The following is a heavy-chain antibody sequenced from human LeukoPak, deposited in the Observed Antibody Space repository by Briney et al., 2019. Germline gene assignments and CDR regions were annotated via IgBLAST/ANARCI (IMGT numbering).Heavy chain of an antibody. J-gene: IGHJ4*02. D-gene: IGHD2-8*01. CDR2: IGGSGGSI. CDR1: GFTFNTYA. Sequence: PGGSLRLSCAASGFTFNTYAMSRVRQAPGKGLEWVSVIGGSGGSIYYADSVKGRFTISRDASKNMLFLQVNSLRAEDTAVYYCAKDHCTNGVCRFDYWGQGTLVTVSS. CDR3: AKDHCTNGVCRFDY. V-gene: IGHV3-23*01.